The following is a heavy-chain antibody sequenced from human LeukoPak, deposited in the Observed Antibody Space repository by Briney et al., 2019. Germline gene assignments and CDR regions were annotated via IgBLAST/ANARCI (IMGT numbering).Heavy chain of an antibody. CDR3: AREMCSYGLYWYFDL. V-gene: IGHV1-2*02. D-gene: IGHD5-18*01. CDR1: GYTFIGYY. J-gene: IGHJ2*01. CDR2: INPNSGGT. Sequence: ASVKVSCKASGYTFIGYYMHWVRQAPGQGLEWMGWINPNSGGTNYAQKFQGRVTMTRDASISTAYMELSRLRSDDTAMYYCAREMCSYGLYWYFDLWGRGTLVTVSS.